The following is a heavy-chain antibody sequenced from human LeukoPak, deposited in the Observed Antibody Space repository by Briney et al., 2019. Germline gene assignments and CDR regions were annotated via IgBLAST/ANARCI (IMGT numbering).Heavy chain of an antibody. CDR2: ITWNGDST. CDR1: GFTFDDYE. J-gene: IGHJ4*02. Sequence: GGSLRLSCAASGFTFDDYEMSWVRQDPGKGLEWVSGITWNGDSTGYADSVKGRFTISRDNVKNSLYMQMNSLRAEDTAVYYCAGSGSWYYFDYWGQGTLVTVSS. D-gene: IGHD6-13*01. CDR3: AGSGSWYYFDY. V-gene: IGHV3-20*04.